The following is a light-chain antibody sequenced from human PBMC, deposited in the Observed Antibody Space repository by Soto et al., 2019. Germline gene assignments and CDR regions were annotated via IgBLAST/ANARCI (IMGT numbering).Light chain of an antibody. V-gene: IGKV3-11*01. Sequence: EILFTQSQATQTFSQGKRATLSCRASQSVGSYLGWYQQKPGQAPRLLIYDASNRATGIPARFSGSGFGTDFALPFRRLEPEDFAVYYCQQRHNWITFGQGTRLEI. CDR1: QSVGSY. CDR2: DAS. J-gene: IGKJ5*01. CDR3: QQRHNWIT.